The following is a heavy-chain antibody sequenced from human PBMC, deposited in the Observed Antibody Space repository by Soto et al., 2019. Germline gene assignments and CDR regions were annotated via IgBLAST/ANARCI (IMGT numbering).Heavy chain of an antibody. V-gene: IGHV4-34*01. CDR1: GGSMCIFY. CDR2: INHSGST. CDR3: AGGYCSSTSCYYNWFDP. Sequence: PSGTLYLTSTASGGSMCIFYWSWIWQPPGKGLEWIGEINHSGSTNYNPSLKSRVTTSVDTSKNQFSLKLSSVTAADTAVYYCAGGYCSSTSCYYNWFDPWGPGTLVTVS. J-gene: IGHJ5*02. D-gene: IGHD2-2*01.